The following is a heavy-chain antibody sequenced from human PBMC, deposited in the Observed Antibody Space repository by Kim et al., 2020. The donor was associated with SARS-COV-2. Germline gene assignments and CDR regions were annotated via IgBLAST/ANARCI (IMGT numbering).Heavy chain of an antibody. Sequence: SETLSLTCTVSGGSISSGSYYWSWIRQPAGKGLEWIGRIYTSGSTNYNPSLKSRVTISVDTSKNHFSLKLSSVTAADTAVYYCASSGTAGGYYYYGMDVWGQGTTVTVSS. CDR3: ASSGTAGGYYYYGMDV. D-gene: IGHD1-26*01. CDR2: IYTSGST. V-gene: IGHV4-61*02. J-gene: IGHJ6*02. CDR1: GGSISSGSYY.